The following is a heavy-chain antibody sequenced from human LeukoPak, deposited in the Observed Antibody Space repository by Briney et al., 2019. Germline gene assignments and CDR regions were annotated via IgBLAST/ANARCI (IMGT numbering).Heavy chain of an antibody. J-gene: IGHJ4*02. D-gene: IGHD3-22*01. V-gene: IGHV3-53*01. Sequence: GGSLRLSCAASGFTVSSNYMSWVRQAPGKGLEWVSVIYSGGSTYYADSVKGRFTISRDNSKNTLYLQMNSLRAEDTAVYYCARGDDSSGYYLFDYWGQGTLVTVSS. CDR1: GFTVSSNY. CDR3: ARGDDSSGYYLFDY. CDR2: IYSGGST.